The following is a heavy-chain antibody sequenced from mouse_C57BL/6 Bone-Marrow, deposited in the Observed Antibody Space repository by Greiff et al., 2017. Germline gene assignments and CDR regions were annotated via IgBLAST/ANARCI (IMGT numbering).Heavy chain of an antibody. V-gene: IGHV14-4*01. CDR2: IDPENGDT. Sequence: VQLQQSGAELVRPGASVKLSCTASGFNIKDDYMHWVKQRPEQGLEWIGWIDPENGDTEYASKFQGKATITAYTSSNTAYLQLSSLTSEDTAVYYCTRFLYAMDYWGQGTSVTVSS. J-gene: IGHJ4*01. CDR1: GFNIKDDY. CDR3: TRFLYAMDY.